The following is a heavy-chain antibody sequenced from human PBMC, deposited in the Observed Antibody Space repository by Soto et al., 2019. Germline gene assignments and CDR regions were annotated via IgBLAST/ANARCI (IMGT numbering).Heavy chain of an antibody. CDR2: INHTGGT. CDR3: ATRITVFGLLIPPFDP. CDR1: GGSVNGYY. V-gene: IGHV4-34*01. Sequence: SETLSLTCAVYGGSVNGYYWNWIRQPPGKGLEWIGEINHTGGTHHNPSLKSRVTMSVDTSKNQFSLRLSSVTAADTAIYYCATRITVFGLLIPPFDPWGQGTHVTVSS. J-gene: IGHJ5*02. D-gene: IGHD3-3*01.